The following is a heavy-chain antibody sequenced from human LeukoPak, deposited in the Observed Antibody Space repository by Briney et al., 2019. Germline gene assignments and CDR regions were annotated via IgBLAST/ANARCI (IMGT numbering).Heavy chain of an antibody. J-gene: IGHJ3*02. Sequence: GGSLRLSCAAFGFTFSSYSMNWVRQAPGRGLEWLSYTTSSGGTIYYADSVKGRFTISRDNAKNSLYLQMNSLRDEDTAVYYCARQAAVTGRPFDIWGQGTMVTVSS. CDR3: ARQAAVTGRPFDI. CDR1: GFTFSSYS. CDR2: TTSSGGTI. D-gene: IGHD6-19*01. V-gene: IGHV3-48*02.